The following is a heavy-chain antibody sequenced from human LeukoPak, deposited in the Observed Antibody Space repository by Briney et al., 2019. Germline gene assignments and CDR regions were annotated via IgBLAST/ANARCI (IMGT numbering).Heavy chain of an antibody. J-gene: IGHJ4*02. Sequence: GGSLRLSCAASGFTFSSYGLHWVRQAPGKGLEWVTFIPYDGSNKYYADSVKGRFTISRDNSKNTLYLQMNSLKTEDTAVYYCTTIAAAGHYDYWGQGTLVTVSS. CDR1: GFTFSSYG. CDR3: TTIAAAGHYDY. V-gene: IGHV3-30*02. D-gene: IGHD6-13*01. CDR2: IPYDGSNK.